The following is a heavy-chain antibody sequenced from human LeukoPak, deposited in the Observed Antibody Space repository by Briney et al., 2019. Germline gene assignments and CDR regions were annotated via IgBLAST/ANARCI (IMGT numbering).Heavy chain of an antibody. V-gene: IGHV4-61*01. CDR1: GYSISSGYY. CDR2: IYYSGYT. Sequence: SETLSLTCTVSGYSISSGYYWSWIRQPPGKGLEWVGYIYYSGYTNYNPSLKSRVTISVDTSKNQFSLKLSSVTAADTAVYYCARTTMVRGTYYMDVWGKGTTVTISS. CDR3: ARTTMVRGTYYMDV. D-gene: IGHD3-10*01. J-gene: IGHJ6*03.